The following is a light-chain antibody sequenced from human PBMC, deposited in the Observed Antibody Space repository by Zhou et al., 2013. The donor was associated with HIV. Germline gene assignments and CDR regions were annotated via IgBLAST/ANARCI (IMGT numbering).Light chain of an antibody. CDR3: QHYGGSPLWT. CDR1: QSVTSTY. J-gene: IGKJ1*01. CDR2: GAS. V-gene: IGKV3-20*01. Sequence: IVLTQSPGTLSLSPGERATLSCRASQSVTSTYLAWYQQKPGQAPRLLIYGASSRATGIPDRFSGSGSGSDFTLSINRLEPEDFAVYYCQHYGGSPLWTFGQGTKVEIK.